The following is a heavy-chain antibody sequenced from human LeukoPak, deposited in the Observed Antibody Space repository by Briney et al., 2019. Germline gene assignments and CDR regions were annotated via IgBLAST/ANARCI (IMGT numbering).Heavy chain of an antibody. CDR3: ASADCGGDCYPNYGMDV. CDR2: MNPNSGNT. CDR1: GSTFTSYD. J-gene: IGHJ6*02. D-gene: IGHD2-21*02. V-gene: IGHV1-8*01. Sequence: ASVKVSCQASGSTFTSYDINWVRQATGQGLEWLGWMNPNSGNTGYAQKFQGRVTMTRNTSISTAYMELSSLRSEDTAVYYCASADCGGDCYPNYGMDVWGQGTTVTVSS.